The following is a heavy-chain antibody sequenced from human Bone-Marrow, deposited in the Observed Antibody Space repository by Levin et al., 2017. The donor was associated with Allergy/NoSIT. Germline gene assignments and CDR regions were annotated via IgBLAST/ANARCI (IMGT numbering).Heavy chain of an antibody. CDR2: IYHSGST. V-gene: IGHV4-30-2*01. CDR1: GGSISSGGYS. Sequence: SQTLSLTCAVSGGSISSGGYSWSRIRQPPGKGLEWIGYIYHSGSTYYNPSLKSRVTISMDRSKNHFSLNLTSVTAADTAVYFCAKSLWFGAYFDYWGQGTLVTVSS. J-gene: IGHJ4*02. D-gene: IGHD3-10*01. CDR3: AKSLWFGAYFDY.